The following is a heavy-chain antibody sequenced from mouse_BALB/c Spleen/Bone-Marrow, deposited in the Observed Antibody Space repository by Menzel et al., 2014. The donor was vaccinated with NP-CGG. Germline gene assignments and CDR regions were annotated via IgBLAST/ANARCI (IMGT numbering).Heavy chain of an antibody. J-gene: IGHJ4*01. CDR2: IRSKSNNYAT. D-gene: IGHD2-1*01. V-gene: IGHV10-1*02. Sequence: VQLKESGGGLVQPKGSLKLSCAASGFTFNMYALHWVRQAPGKGLEWVARIRSKSNNYATYYADSVKDRFTISRDDSQAMLYLQMNNLKTEGTAMYYCVGAISYGCYYALDYWGQGTSVTVSS. CDR3: VGAISYGCYYALDY. CDR1: GFTFNMYA.